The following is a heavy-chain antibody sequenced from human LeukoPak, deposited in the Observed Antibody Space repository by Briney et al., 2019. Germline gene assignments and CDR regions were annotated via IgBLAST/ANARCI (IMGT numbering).Heavy chain of an antibody. Sequence: AASVKVSCKASGYTFTSYDINWVRQATGQGLEWMGWINPNSGGTNYAQKFQGRVTMTRDTSISTAYMELSRLRSDDTAVYYCARGLGIAAAGLDYWGQGTLVTVSS. D-gene: IGHD6-13*01. CDR2: INPNSGGT. CDR3: ARGLGIAAAGLDY. CDR1: GYTFTSYD. V-gene: IGHV1-2*02. J-gene: IGHJ4*02.